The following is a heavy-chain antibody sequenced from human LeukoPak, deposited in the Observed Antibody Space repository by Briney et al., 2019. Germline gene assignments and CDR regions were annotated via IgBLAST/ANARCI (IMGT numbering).Heavy chain of an antibody. CDR1: GGSISSYY. D-gene: IGHD2-15*01. CDR3: ARVSGGSYTKFDY. CDR2: IYYSGST. J-gene: IGHJ4*02. V-gene: IGHV4-59*06. Sequence: SETLSLTCTVSGGSISSYYWSWIRQHPGKGLEWIGYIYYSGSTYYNPSLKSRVTISVDTSKNQFSLKLSSVTAADTAVYYCARVSGGSYTKFDYWGQGTLVTVSS.